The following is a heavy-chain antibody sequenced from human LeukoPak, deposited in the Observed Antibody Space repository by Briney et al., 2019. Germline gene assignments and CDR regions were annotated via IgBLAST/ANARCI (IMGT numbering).Heavy chain of an antibody. CDR3: ARDLGPTVTQRGWFDP. CDR2: IYHIGTT. Sequence: SETLSLTCNVSGASISPHYWSWIRQPPGKRLEWIGYIYHIGTTKYSPSLKSRVTMAVDTSKNRFSLNLSSATAADTAVYYCARDLGPTVTQRGWFDPWGQGILVTVSS. J-gene: IGHJ5*02. CDR1: GASISPHY. D-gene: IGHD4-17*01. V-gene: IGHV4-59*11.